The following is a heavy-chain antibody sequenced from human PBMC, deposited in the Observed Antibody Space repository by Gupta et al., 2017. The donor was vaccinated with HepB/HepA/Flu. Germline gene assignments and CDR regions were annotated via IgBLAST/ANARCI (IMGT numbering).Heavy chain of an antibody. CDR3: ARGAYSGSHDY. J-gene: IGHJ4*02. Sequence: EVQLVESGGGLVQPGGSLRLPCATSGFTFSSYWMNWVRQTPEKGLEWVANMYQDGSEKYNVGSVKGRFTISRDNAKNSLYLQMNNLRAEDTAVYYCARGAYSGSHDYWGQGTLVTVSS. CDR2: MYQDGSEK. CDR1: GFTFSSYW. V-gene: IGHV3-7*01. D-gene: IGHD1-26*01.